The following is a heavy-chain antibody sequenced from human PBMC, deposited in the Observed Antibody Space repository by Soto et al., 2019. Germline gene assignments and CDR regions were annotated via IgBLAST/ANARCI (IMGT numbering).Heavy chain of an antibody. V-gene: IGHV3-48*03. Sequence: AGGSLRLSCAASGSTFRSSEMHWVRQAPGKGLEWVSYISKSSSVIYYADSVKGRFTISRDNAKNLLYLQMNSLRAEDTAVYFCASVTLRFSYGIDVWGQGTTVTVSS. CDR2: ISKSSSVI. J-gene: IGHJ6*02. CDR3: ASVTLRFSYGIDV. CDR1: GSTFRSSE. D-gene: IGHD3-3*01.